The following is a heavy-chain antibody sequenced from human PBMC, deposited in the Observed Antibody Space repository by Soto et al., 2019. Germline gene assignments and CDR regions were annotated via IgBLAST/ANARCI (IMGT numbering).Heavy chain of an antibody. CDR3: ARDKLWTDYYYGMDV. CDR1: GGSISSSNW. V-gene: IGHV4-4*02. J-gene: IGHJ6*02. CDR2: IYHSGST. D-gene: IGHD2-21*01. Sequence: SETLSLTCAVSGGSISSSNWWSWVRQPPGKGLEWIGEIYHSGSTNYNPSLKSRVTISVDKYKNQFSLKLSSVTAADTAVYYCARDKLWTDYYYGMDVWGQGTTVTVAS.